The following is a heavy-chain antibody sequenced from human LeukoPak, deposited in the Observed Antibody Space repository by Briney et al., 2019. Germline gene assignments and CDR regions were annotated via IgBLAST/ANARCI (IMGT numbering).Heavy chain of an antibody. CDR3: ARAQFTMVRVFAIPLFDY. CDR2: IKQDGSEK. CDR1: GFTFNRSW. Sequence: PGGSLRLSSAASGFTFNRSWMSWVRQAPGKGLEWVANIKQDGSEKYYVDSVKGRFTISRDNAKNSLYLQMNSLRAEDTAVFYCARAQFTMVRVFAIPLFDYWGQGNLVTVSS. D-gene: IGHD3-10*01. V-gene: IGHV3-7*03. J-gene: IGHJ4*02.